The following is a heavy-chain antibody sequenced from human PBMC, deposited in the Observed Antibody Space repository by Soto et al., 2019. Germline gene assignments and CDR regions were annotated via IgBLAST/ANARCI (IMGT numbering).Heavy chain of an antibody. Sequence: GASVKVSCKASGGTFSSYAISWVRQAPGQGLEWLGGIIPIFGTANYAQKFQGRVTITADESTSTAYMELSSLRSEDTAVYYCARVDRSTDMVLMVYAIRGAFDIWGQGTMVTVSS. CDR3: ARVDRSTDMVLMVYAIRGAFDI. D-gene: IGHD2-8*01. V-gene: IGHV1-69*13. J-gene: IGHJ3*02. CDR2: IIPIFGTA. CDR1: GGTFSSYA.